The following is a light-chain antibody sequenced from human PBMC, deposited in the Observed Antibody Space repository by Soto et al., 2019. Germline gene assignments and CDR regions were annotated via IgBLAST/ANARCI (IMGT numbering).Light chain of an antibody. CDR1: QSVSSY. CDR2: DAS. V-gene: IGKV3-11*01. Sequence: EIVLTQSPATLSLSPGESATLSCRASQSVSSYLAWYQQKPGQAPRLLIYDASNRATGIPARFSGSGSGTDFTLTISSLEPEDFAVYYCQQRSNWPLLTFGVGTKVEIK. J-gene: IGKJ4*01. CDR3: QQRSNWPLLT.